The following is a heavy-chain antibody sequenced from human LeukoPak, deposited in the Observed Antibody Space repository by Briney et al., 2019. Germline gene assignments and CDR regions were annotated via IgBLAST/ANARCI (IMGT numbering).Heavy chain of an antibody. CDR1: GGSISSNSYY. CDR2: IYYSGST. Sequence: SETLSLTCTVSGGSISSNSYYWGWIRQPPGKGLEWIGSIYYSGSTYYNPSLKSRVTISVDTSKNQFSLKLSSVTAADTAVYYCATLLGVGYYYYYYGMDVWGQGTTVTVSS. CDR3: ATLLGVGYYYYYYGMDV. J-gene: IGHJ6*02. D-gene: IGHD2/OR15-2a*01. V-gene: IGHV4-39*01.